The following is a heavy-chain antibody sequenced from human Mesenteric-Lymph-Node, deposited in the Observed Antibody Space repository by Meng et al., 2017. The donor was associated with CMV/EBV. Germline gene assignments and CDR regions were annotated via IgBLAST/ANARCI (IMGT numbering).Heavy chain of an antibody. V-gene: IGHV3-23*01. Sequence: GGSLRLSCAASGFTFNTYAMSWVRQAPGKGLEWVSPISGSGGSTYYADSVKGRFTISRDNAKNSLYLQMNSLRAEDTAVYYCATVIAAGETDYWGQGTLVTVSS. D-gene: IGHD6-13*01. CDR3: ATVIAAGETDY. CDR1: GFTFNTYA. J-gene: IGHJ4*02. CDR2: ISGSGGST.